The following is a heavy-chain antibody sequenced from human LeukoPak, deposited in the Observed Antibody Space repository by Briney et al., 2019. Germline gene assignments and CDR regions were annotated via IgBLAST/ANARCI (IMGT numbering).Heavy chain of an antibody. CDR2: ISAYNGNT. D-gene: IGHD4-11*01. CDR1: GYTFTSYG. V-gene: IGHV1-18*01. J-gene: IGHJ4*02. Sequence: ASVKVSYRASGYTFTSYGISRVRQAPGQGLEWMGWISAYNGNTNYAQKLQGRVTMTTDTSTSTAYMELRSLRSDDTAVYYCASIRSNYGLYYFDYWGQGTLVTVSS. CDR3: ASIRSNYGLYYFDY.